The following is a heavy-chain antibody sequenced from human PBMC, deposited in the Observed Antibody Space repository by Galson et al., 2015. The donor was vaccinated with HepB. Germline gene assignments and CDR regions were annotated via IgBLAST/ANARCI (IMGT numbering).Heavy chain of an antibody. CDR2: ISSSGADT. CDR3: VPKSYSSTWYAY. D-gene: IGHD6-13*01. J-gene: IGHJ4*02. V-gene: IGHV3-23*01. CDR1: GYTFRNYA. Sequence: SLRLSCEAFGYTFRNYAMRWVRQAPEKGLEWVSGISSSGADTFYADSVRGRFTISRDNSKNTLYMQMNSLRAEDTAVYFCVPKSYSSTWYAYWGQGTLVTASS.